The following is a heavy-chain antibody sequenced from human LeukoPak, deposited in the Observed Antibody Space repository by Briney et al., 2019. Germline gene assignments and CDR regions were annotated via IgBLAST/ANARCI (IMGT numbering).Heavy chain of an antibody. CDR3: AKVEIAYCGGDCYSDY. CDR1: GFTFSSYG. V-gene: IGHV3-30*18. CDR2: ISYDGSNK. J-gene: IGHJ4*02. D-gene: IGHD2-21*02. Sequence: GGSLRLSCAASGFTFSSYGMHWVRQAPGKGLEWVAVISYDGSNKYYADSVKGRFTISRDNSKNTLYLQMISLRAEDTAVYYCAKVEIAYCGGDCYSDYWGQGTLVTVSS.